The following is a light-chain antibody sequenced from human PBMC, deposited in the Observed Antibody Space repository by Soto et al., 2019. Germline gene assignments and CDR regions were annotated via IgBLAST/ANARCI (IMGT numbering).Light chain of an antibody. V-gene: IGLV1-40*01. Sequence: QAVLTQPPSVSGAPGQRVTISCTGGSSNFGAGFAVQWYQQLPGTAPKVLIYENTKRPSGVPGRFSGSKSGTSASLAITGLQAEDEAYYYCQSYDSSLSGSVFGGGTKLTVL. CDR3: QSYDSSLSGSV. J-gene: IGLJ2*01. CDR2: ENT. CDR1: SSNFGAGFA.